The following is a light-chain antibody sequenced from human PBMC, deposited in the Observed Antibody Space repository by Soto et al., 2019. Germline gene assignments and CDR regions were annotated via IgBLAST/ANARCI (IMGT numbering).Light chain of an antibody. CDR2: DTS. CDR1: QRVASSH. V-gene: IGKV3-15*01. CDR3: QQYIDWPPGT. J-gene: IGKJ1*01. Sequence: EIVLTQSPGTLSLSPGESATLSCRASQRVASSHIAWYRQKPGQAPWLLIYDTSTRAAGISARFSGSGSGTEFTLTISSLQSEDFAVYYCQQYIDWPPGTFGQGTAVEIK.